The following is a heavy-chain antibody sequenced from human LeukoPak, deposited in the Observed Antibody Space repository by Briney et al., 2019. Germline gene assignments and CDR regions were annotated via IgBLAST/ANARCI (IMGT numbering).Heavy chain of an antibody. CDR1: GFTFRTNG. CDR2: IRDDASDK. Sequence: GGSLRLSCAASGFTFRTNGMHWVRQAPGKGLEWVAFIRDDASDKYYADSVKGRFTISRDNSENTLFLQMNSLRVEDTAVYYCARDQSHHNSGGSLYDPWGQGTLVTVSS. J-gene: IGHJ5*02. D-gene: IGHD2-15*01. CDR3: ARDQSHHNSGGSLYDP. V-gene: IGHV3-30*02.